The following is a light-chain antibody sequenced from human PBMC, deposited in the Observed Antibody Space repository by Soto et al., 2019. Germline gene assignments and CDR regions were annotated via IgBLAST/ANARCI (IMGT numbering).Light chain of an antibody. CDR2: DAS. CDR3: QRTYNAPIT. V-gene: IGKV1-5*01. Sequence: DIQMTQSPSTLSESVGDRVTITCRASQSISSWLAWYQQKPGKAPKLLIYDASSLESGVPSRFSGSGSGTDFTLTISSLQPEDVATYYGQRTYNAPITFGQGTRLEIK. J-gene: IGKJ5*01. CDR1: QSISSW.